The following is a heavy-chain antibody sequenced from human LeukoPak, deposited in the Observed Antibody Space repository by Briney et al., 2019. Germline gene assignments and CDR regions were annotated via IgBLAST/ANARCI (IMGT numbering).Heavy chain of an antibody. CDR2: IKQDGSDK. J-gene: IGHJ4*02. Sequence: GGSLRLSCAASGFTFSSYGMHWVRQAPGKGLEWVANIKQDGSDKYHVDSVKGRFTISRDNAKISLYLQMNTLRAEDTAVYYCARGEGLGTTNGGYYFAYWGQGSLVTVSS. CDR1: GFTFSSYG. CDR3: ARGEGLGTTNGGYYFAY. D-gene: IGHD1-26*01. V-gene: IGHV3-7*01.